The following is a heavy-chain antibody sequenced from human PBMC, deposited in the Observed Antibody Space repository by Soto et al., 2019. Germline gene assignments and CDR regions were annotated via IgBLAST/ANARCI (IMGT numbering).Heavy chain of an antibody. J-gene: IGHJ4*02. V-gene: IGHV4-31*03. CDR3: ARWYVDTAMVTGDY. CDR2: IYYSGST. CDR1: GGSISSGGYY. Sequence: QVQLQESGPGLVKPSQTLSLTCTVSGGSISSGGYYWSWIRQHPGKGLEWIGYIYYSGSTYYNPSRKSRVTISVDTSKNQFSLKLSSVTAADTAVYYCARWYVDTAMVTGDYWGQGTLVTVSS. D-gene: IGHD5-18*01.